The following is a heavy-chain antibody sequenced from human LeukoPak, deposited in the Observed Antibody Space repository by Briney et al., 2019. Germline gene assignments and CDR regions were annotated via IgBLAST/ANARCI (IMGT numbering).Heavy chain of an antibody. V-gene: IGHV1-2*02. Sequence: ASVKVSCKASGYTFTGYYMHWVRQAPGQGLEWMGWINPNSGGTNYAQKFQGRVTMTRDTSTSTVYMELSSLRSEDTAVYYCARERIAARPTDTNFDYWGQGTLVTVSS. J-gene: IGHJ4*02. D-gene: IGHD6-6*01. CDR3: ARERIAARPTDTNFDY. CDR1: GYTFTGYY. CDR2: INPNSGGT.